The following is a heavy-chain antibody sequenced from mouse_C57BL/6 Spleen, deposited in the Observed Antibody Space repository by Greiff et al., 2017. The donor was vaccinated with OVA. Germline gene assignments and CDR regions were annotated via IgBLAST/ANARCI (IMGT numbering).Heavy chain of an antibody. J-gene: IGHJ2*01. CDR3: ARYRSYGSSWDYFDY. Sequence: EVMLVESGPGLAKPSQTLSLTCSVTGYSITSDYWNWIRKFPGNKLEYMGYISYSGSTYYNPSLKSRISITRDTSKNQYYLQLNSVTTEDTATYYCARYRSYGSSWDYFDYWGQGTTLTVSS. CDR1: GYSITSDY. D-gene: IGHD1-1*01. V-gene: IGHV3-8*01. CDR2: ISYSGST.